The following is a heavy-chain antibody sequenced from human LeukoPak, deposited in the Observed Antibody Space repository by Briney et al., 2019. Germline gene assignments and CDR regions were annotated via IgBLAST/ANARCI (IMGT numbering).Heavy chain of an antibody. CDR2: INHSGST. J-gene: IGHJ4*02. V-gene: IGHV4-34*09. CDR1: GGSFSGYY. Sequence: PSETLSLTCAVYGGSFSGYYWSWIRQPPGKGLEWIGEINHSGSTNYNPSLKSRVTISVDTSKNQFSLKLSSVTAADTAVYYCARAKAVTTFDYWGQGTLVTVSS. CDR3: ARAKAVTTFDY. D-gene: IGHD4-17*01.